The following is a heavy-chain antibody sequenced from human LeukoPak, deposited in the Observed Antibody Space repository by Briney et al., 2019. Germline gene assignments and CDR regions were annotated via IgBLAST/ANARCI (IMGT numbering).Heavy chain of an antibody. CDR1: GFSFSSYG. V-gene: IGHV3-30*02. CDR2: IRYDGSNK. D-gene: IGHD4-23*01. CDR3: AKDRSYGANSLFDY. Sequence: PGGSLRLSCAASGFSFSSYGMNWVRQAPGKGLEWVAFIRYDGSNKYYADSVKGRFTISRDNSKNTLYLQMNSLRAEDTAVYYCAKDRSYGANSLFDYWGQGTLVTVSS. J-gene: IGHJ4*02.